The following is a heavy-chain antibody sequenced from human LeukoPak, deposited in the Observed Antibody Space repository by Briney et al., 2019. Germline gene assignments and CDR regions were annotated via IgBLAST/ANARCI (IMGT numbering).Heavy chain of an antibody. CDR1: GFTFSSYA. V-gene: IGHV3-30*04. CDR2: ISYDGSNK. D-gene: IGHD3-16*01. Sequence: GGSLRLSCAASGFTFSSYAMHWVRQAPGKGLEWVAVISYDGSNKYYADSVKGRFTISRDNSKNTLYLQMNSLRAEDTAVYYCARDQTGEGYFDYWGQGTLVTVSS. CDR3: ARDQTGEGYFDY. J-gene: IGHJ4*02.